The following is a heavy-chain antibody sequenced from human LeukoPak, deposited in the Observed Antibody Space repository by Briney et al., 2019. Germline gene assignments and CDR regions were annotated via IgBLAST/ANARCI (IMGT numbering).Heavy chain of an antibody. CDR1: GFTFSRYS. Sequence: GGSLRLSCAASGFTFSRYSMNLVRQAPGKGLEWVSSTSSSSGLIYYGDSVKGRFTISRDNAKRSLYLQMNSLRADDTAVYYCAREFDGSASGAGYWGQGTLVTVSS. V-gene: IGHV3-21*01. CDR3: AREFDGSASGAGY. D-gene: IGHD1-26*01. J-gene: IGHJ4*02. CDR2: TSSSSGLI.